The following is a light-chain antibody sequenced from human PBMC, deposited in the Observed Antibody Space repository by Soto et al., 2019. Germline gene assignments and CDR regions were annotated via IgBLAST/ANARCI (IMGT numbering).Light chain of an antibody. CDR1: QSISSY. CDR2: AAS. J-gene: IGKJ4*01. V-gene: IGKV1-39*01. CDR3: QQSYSTPFT. Sequence: DIQMTQSPSSLSASIGDRVTITCRASQSISSYLNWYQQKPGKAPKLLIYAASRLQSGVPSRFSGSGSGTDFPLTISSLPPEDFATYYCQQSYSTPFTFGGGTKVEIK.